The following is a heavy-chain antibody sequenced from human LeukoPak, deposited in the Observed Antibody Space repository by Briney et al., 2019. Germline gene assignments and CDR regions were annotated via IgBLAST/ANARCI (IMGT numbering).Heavy chain of an antibody. CDR3: ARGSGFSYMDV. V-gene: IGHV4-39*07. CDR1: GGSISISSYY. D-gene: IGHD5-12*01. J-gene: IGHJ6*03. Sequence: SETLSLTCSVSGGSISISSYYWGWIRQPPGKGLEWIGNIYYSGSTYYNPSLKSRVTISVDTSKNQFSLKLSSVTAADTAVYFCARGSGFSYMDVWGKGTTVTVS. CDR2: IYYSGST.